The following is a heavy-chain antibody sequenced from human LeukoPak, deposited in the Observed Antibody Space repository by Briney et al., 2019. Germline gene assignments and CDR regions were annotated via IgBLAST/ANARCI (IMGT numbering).Heavy chain of an antibody. V-gene: IGHV3-74*01. CDR3: ARADDGANSWVNY. CDR2: INSDGSGT. CDR1: GFTFSSYW. Sequence: TVGSLRLSCAASGFTFSSYWMHWVRQAPGKGLVWISRINSDGSGTSYADSVKGRFTISRDNAKNTLYLQMNSLRAEDTAVYYCARADDGANSWVNYWGQGTLVTVSS. D-gene: IGHD4-23*01. J-gene: IGHJ4*02.